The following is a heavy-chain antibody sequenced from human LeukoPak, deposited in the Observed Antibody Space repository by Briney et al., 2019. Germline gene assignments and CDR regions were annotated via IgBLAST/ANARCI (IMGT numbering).Heavy chain of an antibody. V-gene: IGHV4-39*01. CDR1: GGSISTSYY. D-gene: IGHD6-19*01. Sequence: PSETLSLTCTVSGGSISTSYYWGWIRQPPGEGLEWIGSIYYRGSTYYNPSLKSRVTISVDTSKNQFSLRLTSVTAADTAVYYCARPSSSGWAGWFDPWGQGTLVTVSS. CDR2: IYYRGST. CDR3: ARPSSSGWAGWFDP. J-gene: IGHJ5*02.